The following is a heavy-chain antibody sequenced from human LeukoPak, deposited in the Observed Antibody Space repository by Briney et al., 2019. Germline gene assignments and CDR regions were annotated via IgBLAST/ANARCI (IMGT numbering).Heavy chain of an antibody. Sequence: SETLSLTCAVYGGSFSGYYWSWIRQPPGKGLEWLGEINHSGSTNYNPSLKTRVTIPVNTSKNQFSLKLSSVTAADTAVYYGARGAVLWFRPKLYYYYMDVWDKGTTVTVSS. V-gene: IGHV4-34*01. D-gene: IGHD3-10*01. J-gene: IGHJ6*03. CDR2: INHSGST. CDR1: GGSFSGYY. CDR3: ARGAVLWFRPKLYYYYMDV.